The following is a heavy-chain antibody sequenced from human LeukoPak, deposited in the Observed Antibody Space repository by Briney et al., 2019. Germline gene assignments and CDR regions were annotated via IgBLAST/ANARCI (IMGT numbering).Heavy chain of an antibody. CDR3: GRVPGQWLVRF. CDR1: GGSISSGGYY. CDR2: IYYSGST. Sequence: SSETLSLTCTVSGGSISSGGYYWSWIRQHPGKGLEWIGYIYYSGSTYYNPSLKSRVTISVDTSKNQFSLKLSSVTAADTAVYYCGRVPGQWLVRFWGQGTLVTVSS. J-gene: IGHJ4*02. V-gene: IGHV4-31*03. D-gene: IGHD6-19*01.